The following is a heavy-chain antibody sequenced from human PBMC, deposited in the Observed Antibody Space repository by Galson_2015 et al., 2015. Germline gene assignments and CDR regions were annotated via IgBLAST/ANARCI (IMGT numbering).Heavy chain of an antibody. V-gene: IGHV5-51*01. J-gene: IGHJ3*02. Sequence: QPGAEVTKPGVSLQISCAGSGDTFSSYWLGWVRQLPGKGLEWMGLIPPGASDTTYSPSFQGQVLISADRSISTAYLQWSSLKASDSAMYYCARHLSAHSFDIWGQGTMVTVSS. CDR3: ARHLSAHSFDI. CDR1: GDTFSSYW. D-gene: IGHD3-3*01. CDR2: IPPGASDT.